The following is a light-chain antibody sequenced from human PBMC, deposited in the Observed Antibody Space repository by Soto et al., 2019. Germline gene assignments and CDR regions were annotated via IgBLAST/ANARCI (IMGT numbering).Light chain of an antibody. V-gene: IGKV1-39*01. CDR1: QAINKN. J-gene: IGKJ2*01. CDR2: AAS. Sequence: DIQMTQSPPSLSASVGDRVTISCRASQAINKNLNWYQLKEGQAPKLLIYAASSLKSGVPSRFSGSGSGTDFTLTISSLQPEDFATYYCQQSYSTPYTFGQGTKLEIK. CDR3: QQSYSTPYT.